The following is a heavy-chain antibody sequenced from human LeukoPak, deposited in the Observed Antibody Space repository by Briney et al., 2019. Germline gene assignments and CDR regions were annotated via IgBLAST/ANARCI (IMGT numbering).Heavy chain of an antibody. D-gene: IGHD3-10*02. CDR3: ATMFGESSDFDH. CDR1: GGSISAYY. CDR2: LHSSGET. J-gene: IGHJ4*02. Sequence: PSETLSVTCVVSGGSISAYYWNWIRQPAGKGLEWIGRLHSSGETTSNPSLMSRASMSLDTSRTHFTLKLTSVTAADTAIYYCATMFGESSDFDHWGQGTLVTVSS. V-gene: IGHV4-4*07.